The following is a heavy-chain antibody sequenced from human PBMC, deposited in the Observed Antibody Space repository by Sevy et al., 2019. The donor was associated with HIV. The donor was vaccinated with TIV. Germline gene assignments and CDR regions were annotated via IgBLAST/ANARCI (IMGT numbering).Heavy chain of an antibody. CDR2: MRSKIYGGTT. V-gene: IGHV3-49*03. CDR3: TRFFVSGGSPAAVY. Sequence: GGSLRLSCTASGFTFGDYAMSWFRQAPGKGLEWVGFMRSKIYGGTTEYAASVKGRFTISRDDSKSIAYLHMNSLKTEDTAVYYCTRFFVSGGSPAAVYWGQGTLVTVSS. CDR1: GFTFGDYA. J-gene: IGHJ4*02. D-gene: IGHD2-15*01.